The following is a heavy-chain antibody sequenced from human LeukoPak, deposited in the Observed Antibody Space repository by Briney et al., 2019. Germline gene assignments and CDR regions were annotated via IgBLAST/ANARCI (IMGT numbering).Heavy chain of an antibody. V-gene: IGHV1-69*06. D-gene: IGHD3-9*01. J-gene: IGHJ6*03. Sequence: SVKVSCKASGGTFSSYAISWVRQAPGQGLEWMGGIIPIFGTANYAQKFQGRVTITADKSTSTAYMELSSLRSEDTAVYYCARSLPQGLRYFDWLYYMDVWGKGTAVTVSS. CDR2: IIPIFGTA. CDR3: ARSLPQGLRYFDWLYYMDV. CDR1: GGTFSSYA.